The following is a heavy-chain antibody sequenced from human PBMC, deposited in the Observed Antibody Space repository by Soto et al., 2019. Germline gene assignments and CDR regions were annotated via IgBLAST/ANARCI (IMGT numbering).Heavy chain of an antibody. Sequence: SVKVSCKASGGTFSSYAISWVRQAPGQGLEWMGGIIPIFGTANYAQKFQGRVTITADESTSTAYMELSSLRSVDTAVYYCARLLDVARGDYLLYDYFDFSGQGSLVTVSS. CDR3: ARLLDVARGDYLLYDYFDF. J-gene: IGHJ4*02. CDR2: IIPIFGTA. CDR1: GGTFSSYA. D-gene: IGHD3-10*01. V-gene: IGHV1-69*13.